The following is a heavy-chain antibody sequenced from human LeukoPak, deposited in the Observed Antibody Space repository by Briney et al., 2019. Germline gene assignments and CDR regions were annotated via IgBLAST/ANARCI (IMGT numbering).Heavy chain of an antibody. Sequence: GGSLRLSCAASGFTFSSYAMSWVRQAPGKGLEWVSAISGSGGSAYYADSVKGRFTISRDNAKNSLYLQMNSLRAEDTAVYCCARNLPAADYWGQGTLVTVSS. V-gene: IGHV3-23*01. D-gene: IGHD2-2*01. CDR1: GFTFSSYA. CDR3: ARNLPAADY. J-gene: IGHJ4*02. CDR2: ISGSGGSA.